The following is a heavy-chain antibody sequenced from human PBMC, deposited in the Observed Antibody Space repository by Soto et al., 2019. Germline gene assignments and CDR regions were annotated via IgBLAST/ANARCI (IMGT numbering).Heavy chain of an antibody. D-gene: IGHD3-22*01. CDR1: GGSINNDDFY. J-gene: IGHJ2*01. CDR2: VYYSVSS. V-gene: IGHV4-30-4*01. CDR3: GRMSYYYDKWYFDL. Sequence: PAQTLAPTCRVSGGSINNDDFYWSWLRQAPGKGLQWIGSVYYSVSSDCIPPLKSRLSMSIDKSRNQFTLKVGSVTDADTAIYYGGRMSYYYDKWYFDLWGRGTRVTAS.